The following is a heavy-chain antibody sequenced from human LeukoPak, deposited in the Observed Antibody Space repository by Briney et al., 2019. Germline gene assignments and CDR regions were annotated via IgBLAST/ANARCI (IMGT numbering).Heavy chain of an antibody. Sequence: GGSLRLSCAASGFTFSSYGMHWVRQAPGKGLEWLSYITSTSSPIYYADSVKGRFTISRDNAKNSLYLQMNSLRAEDTAVYYCARDSSTWYYWGQGTLVTVSA. CDR1: GFTFSSYG. CDR3: ARDSSTWYY. CDR2: ITSTSSPI. D-gene: IGHD6-13*01. V-gene: IGHV3-48*01. J-gene: IGHJ4*02.